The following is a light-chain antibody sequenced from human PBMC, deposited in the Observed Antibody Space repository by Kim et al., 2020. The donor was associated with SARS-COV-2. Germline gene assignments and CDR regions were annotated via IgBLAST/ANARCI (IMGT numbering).Light chain of an antibody. CDR3: QQFYDYPLT. CDR2: GAS. V-gene: IGKV1D-13*01. J-gene: IGKJ5*01. Sequence: AIQLTQSPSSLSASVGDRVTLTCRASQVINSAVSWYQEKPGKPPKLLIYGASRLESGVPSTFSGSGSGTDFTLTISSLQPEDFATYYCQQFYDYPLTFGQGTRLDIK. CDR1: QVINSA.